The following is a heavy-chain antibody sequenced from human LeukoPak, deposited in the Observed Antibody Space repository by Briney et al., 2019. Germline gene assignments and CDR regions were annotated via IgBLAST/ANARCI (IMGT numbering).Heavy chain of an antibody. D-gene: IGHD5-18*01. CDR2: ISSSSSYI. CDR3: VRVGRIQYFDY. V-gene: IGHV3-21*01. J-gene: IGHJ4*02. CDR1: GFTFSSYS. Sequence: GGSLRLSCAASGFTFSSYSMNWVRQAPGKGLEWVSSISSSSSYIYYADSVKGRFTISRDNAKNSLFLQMNSLRAEDTAVYSCVRVGRIQYFDYWGQGTPVTVSS.